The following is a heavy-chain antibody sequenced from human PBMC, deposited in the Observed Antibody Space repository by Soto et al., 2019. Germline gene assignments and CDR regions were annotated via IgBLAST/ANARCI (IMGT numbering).Heavy chain of an antibody. V-gene: IGHV4-31*03. Sequence: SETLSLTCTVSGGSITTSGDYWSWIRQHPGKGLEWIGYISHSGITEYNPSLKSRLTLSIDTSKNQFSLEMSSVTAADTAVYYCARVDSSGYYPYYFDYWGQGTLVTVSS. J-gene: IGHJ4*02. CDR2: ISHSGIT. CDR1: GGSITTSGDY. D-gene: IGHD3-22*01. CDR3: ARVDSSGYYPYYFDY.